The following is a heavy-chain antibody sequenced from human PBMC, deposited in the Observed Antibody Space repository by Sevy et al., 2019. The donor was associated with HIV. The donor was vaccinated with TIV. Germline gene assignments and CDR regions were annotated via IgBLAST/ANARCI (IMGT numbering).Heavy chain of an antibody. CDR3: ARDRSTTWINYFFDF. D-gene: IGHD2-2*01. CDR2: VSYDGSKK. V-gene: IGHV3-30*01. Sequence: GGSLRLSCAASGFTFSNYAIHWVRQAPGKGLEWVAVVSYDGSKKYYADSVKGRFTISRINSKNTLYLQMNSLRVEDTAVYYCARDRSTTWINYFFDFWGQGTLVTVSS. J-gene: IGHJ4*02. CDR1: GFTFSNYA.